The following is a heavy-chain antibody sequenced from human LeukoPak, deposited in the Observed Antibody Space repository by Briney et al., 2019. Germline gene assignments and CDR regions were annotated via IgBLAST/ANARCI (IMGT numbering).Heavy chain of an antibody. Sequence: PGGSLRRSCAASGFTFSSYWMHWVRQAPGKGLVWVSRIRSDGSTTYADSVKGRFTISRDNAKNTLYLQMNSLRAEDTAVYYCARAGDYGSGSCAFDMWGQGTMVTVSS. CDR1: GFTFSSYW. CDR2: IRSDGST. V-gene: IGHV3-74*01. CDR3: ARAGDYGSGSCAFDM. J-gene: IGHJ3*02. D-gene: IGHD3-10*01.